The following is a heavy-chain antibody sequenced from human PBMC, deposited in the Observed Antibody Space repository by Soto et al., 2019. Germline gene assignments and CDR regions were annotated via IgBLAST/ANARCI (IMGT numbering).Heavy chain of an antibody. CDR3: AVIAARGYYYYGMDV. J-gene: IGHJ6*02. V-gene: IGHV4-34*01. CDR1: GGSFSGYY. D-gene: IGHD6-6*01. Sequence: PSETLSLTCAVYGGSFSGYYWSWIRQPPGKGLEWIGEINHSGSTNYNPSLKSRVTISVDTSKNQFSLKLSSVTAADTAVYYCAVIAARGYYYYGMDVWGQGNTVTVSS. CDR2: INHSGST.